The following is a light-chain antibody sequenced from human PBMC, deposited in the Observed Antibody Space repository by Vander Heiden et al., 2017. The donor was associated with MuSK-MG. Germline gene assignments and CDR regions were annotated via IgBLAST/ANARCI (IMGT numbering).Light chain of an antibody. CDR2: DAS. J-gene: IGKJ2*01. V-gene: IGKV1-5*01. CDR1: QSLSGW. Sequence: DIHVTQSPSTLSASVGETVTITCRASQSLSGWLAWYQQKPGKAPKLLIYDASTLESGVPSRFSGSGSGAEFTLTITGLQPDDFATYYCQQDNSFSLTFGQGTKLEI. CDR3: QQDNSFSLT.